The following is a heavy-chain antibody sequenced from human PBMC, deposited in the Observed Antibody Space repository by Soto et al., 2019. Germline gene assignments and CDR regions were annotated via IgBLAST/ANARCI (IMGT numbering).Heavy chain of an antibody. Sequence: SETLSLTCTVSGGSITSGDDYWSWIRQPPGKGLEWIGYIYYSGSTYYNPSLKSRVTISVDTSKDQVSLKLSSVTAADTAVYFCARAYYYNRYFDHWGQGTLVTVS. CDR2: IYYSGST. D-gene: IGHD3-22*01. V-gene: IGHV4-30-4*01. J-gene: IGHJ4*02. CDR1: GGSITSGDDY. CDR3: ARAYYYNRYFDH.